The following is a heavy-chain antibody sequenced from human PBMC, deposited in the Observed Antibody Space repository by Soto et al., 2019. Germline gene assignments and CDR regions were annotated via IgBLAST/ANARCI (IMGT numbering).Heavy chain of an antibody. CDR1: GFPLSTSGVA. Sequence: QITLKESGPTLVKPTQTLTLTCTFSGFPLSTSGVAVGWVRQPPGKALEWLALIDWGDNKRSRSSLPSRLTPPTDPATIQVVLTMTNIDPVDTGTYYCAHSSPTHLAFDSWGQGTLVSVSS. V-gene: IGHV2-5*02. CDR3: AHSSPTHLAFDS. CDR2: IDWGDNK. J-gene: IGHJ4*02.